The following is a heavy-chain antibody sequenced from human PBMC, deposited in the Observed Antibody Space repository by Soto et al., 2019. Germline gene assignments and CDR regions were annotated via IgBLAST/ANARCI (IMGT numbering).Heavy chain of an antibody. Sequence: QVQLVQSGAEVKKPGSSVKVSCKASGGTFSSYTISWVRQAPGQGLEWMGRTIPILGIANYAQKFQGRVTITADKSTSTAYMELSSLRSEDTAVYYCAREYYDFWSGYYDRYWYFDLWGRGTLVTVSS. CDR2: TIPILGIA. D-gene: IGHD3-3*01. CDR3: AREYYDFWSGYYDRYWYFDL. J-gene: IGHJ2*01. V-gene: IGHV1-69*08. CDR1: GGTFSSYT.